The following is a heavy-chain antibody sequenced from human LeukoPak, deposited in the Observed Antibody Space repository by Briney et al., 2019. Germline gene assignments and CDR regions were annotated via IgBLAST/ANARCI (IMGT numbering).Heavy chain of an antibody. V-gene: IGHV3-23*01. D-gene: IGHD3-9*01. Sequence: PGASLRLSCVASGFTFSNYAMSWVRQAPGKGLEWVSAITGSGGNTYYADSVKGRFTISRDNSKNTVFLQMNSLGAEDTAVYYCAKWGDYDVLTGYYVSDYWGQGTLVTVSS. CDR2: ITGSGGNT. J-gene: IGHJ4*02. CDR3: AKWGDYDVLTGYYVSDY. CDR1: GFTFSNYA.